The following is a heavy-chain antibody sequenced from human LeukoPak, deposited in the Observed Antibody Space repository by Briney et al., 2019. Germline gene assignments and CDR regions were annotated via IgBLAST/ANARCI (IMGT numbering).Heavy chain of an antibody. CDR1: GFTFSTYT. D-gene: IGHD1-14*01. J-gene: IGHJ4*02. Sequence: KAGGSLRLSCAVSGFTFSTYTMNWVRQAPGKGLEWVSSISSSSSSIYYVDSVRGRFTISRDNAKNSLYLQMNSLRAEDTAVYYCARDETNLLDYWGQGTLVTVSS. CDR2: ISSSSSSI. V-gene: IGHV3-21*01. CDR3: ARDETNLLDY.